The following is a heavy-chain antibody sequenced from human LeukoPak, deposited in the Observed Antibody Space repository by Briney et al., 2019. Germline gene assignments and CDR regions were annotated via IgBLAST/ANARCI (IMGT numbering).Heavy chain of an antibody. CDR2: IRYDGSNK. J-gene: IGHJ4*02. Sequence: GGSLRLSCAASGFTFSSYGMHWVRQAPGKGLEWVAFIRYDGSNKYYADSVKGRFTISRDNSKNTLYLQMNSLRAEDTAVYYCAKDGLRYCSSTSCQNIDYWGQGTLVTVSS. V-gene: IGHV3-30*02. D-gene: IGHD2-2*01. CDR1: GFTFSSYG. CDR3: AKDGLRYCSSTSCQNIDY.